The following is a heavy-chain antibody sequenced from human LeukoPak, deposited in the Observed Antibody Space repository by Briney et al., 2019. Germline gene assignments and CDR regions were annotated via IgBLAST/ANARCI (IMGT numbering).Heavy chain of an antibody. J-gene: IGHJ5*02. CDR2: ISAYNGNT. V-gene: IGHV1-18*01. CDR1: GYTFTSFG. D-gene: IGHD3-16*02. Sequence: ASVKVSCNASGYTFTSFGISWVRQAPGQGLEWMGWISAYNGNTDYAQKLQDRVTMTTDTSTNTAYMELRSLRPEDTALYYCARYRLSDSPINWFDPWGQGTLVTVSS. CDR3: ARYRLSDSPINWFDP.